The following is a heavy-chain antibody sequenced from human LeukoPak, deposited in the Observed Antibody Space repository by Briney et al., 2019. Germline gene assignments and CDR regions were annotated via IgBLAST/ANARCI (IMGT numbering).Heavy chain of an antibody. J-gene: IGHJ4*02. D-gene: IGHD6-19*01. CDR1: GYSISSGYY. CDR2: IYHSGST. CDR3: ARMFSSGPYYFDY. Sequence: SETLSLTCAVSGYSISSGYYWGWIRQRPGKGLEWIGSIYHSGSTYYSPSLKSRVTISVDTSKNQFSLKLSSVTSADTAVYYCARMFSSGPYYFDYWGQGTLVTVSS. V-gene: IGHV4-38-2*01.